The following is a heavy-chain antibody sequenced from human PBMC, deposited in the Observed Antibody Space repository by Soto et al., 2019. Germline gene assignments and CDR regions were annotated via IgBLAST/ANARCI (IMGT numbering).Heavy chain of an antibody. D-gene: IGHD6-13*01. V-gene: IGHV1-58*01. CDR3: AADSSGWSFDY. Sequence: SVKVSCKASGCTFTSSAVQWVRQARGQRLEWIGWIVVGSGNTNYAQKFQERVTITRDMSTSTAYMELSSLRSEDTAVYYCAADSSGWSFDYWGQGTLVTVSS. J-gene: IGHJ4*02. CDR2: IVVGSGNT. CDR1: GCTFTSSA.